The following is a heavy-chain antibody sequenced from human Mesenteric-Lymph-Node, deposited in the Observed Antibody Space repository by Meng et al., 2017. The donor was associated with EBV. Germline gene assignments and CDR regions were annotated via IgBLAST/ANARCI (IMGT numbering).Heavy chain of an antibody. D-gene: IGHD3-22*01. V-gene: IGHV1-69*01. CDR1: GGTFSSYA. Sequence: VELVQSGVEVNKLRASVKFACTALGGTFSSYAISWVRQAPGQGLEWMGGIIPIFSTANYAQKLQGRVTITADESTSTAYMELNSLRSEDTAVYYCATYYYDSSAYFDWGQGTLVTVSS. J-gene: IGHJ4*02. CDR3: ATYYYDSSAYFD. CDR2: IIPIFSTA.